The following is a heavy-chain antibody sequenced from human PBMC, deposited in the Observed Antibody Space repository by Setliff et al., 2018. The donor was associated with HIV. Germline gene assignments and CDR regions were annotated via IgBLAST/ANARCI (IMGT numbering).Heavy chain of an antibody. D-gene: IGHD3-10*01. CDR1: GYTFTSYG. CDR2: ISAYNGNT. V-gene: IGHV1-18*01. CDR3: ARGVTLVRGGRGDI. Sequence: ASVKVSCKASGYTFTSYGISWVRQAPGQGLEWMGWISAYNGNTNYAQKFQGRVTITADESTSTAYMELSSLRSEDTAVYYCARGVTLVRGGRGDIWGQGTMVTVSS. J-gene: IGHJ3*02.